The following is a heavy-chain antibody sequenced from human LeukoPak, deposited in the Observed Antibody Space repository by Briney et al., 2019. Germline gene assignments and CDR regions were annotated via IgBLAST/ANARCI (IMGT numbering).Heavy chain of an antibody. J-gene: IGHJ4*02. CDR2: ISGSGGST. D-gene: IGHD6-25*01. CDR3: AKERLRLPF. V-gene: IGHV3-23*01. Sequence: PGRCLTPSCAAVASFVSNYAMSWVRQAPGKGLEWVSAISGSGGSTYYAESVKGRFTISRDSSKNTFCWPMNSLRAEETAVDYCAKERLRLPFWGQGTLVSVSS. CDR1: ASFVSNYA.